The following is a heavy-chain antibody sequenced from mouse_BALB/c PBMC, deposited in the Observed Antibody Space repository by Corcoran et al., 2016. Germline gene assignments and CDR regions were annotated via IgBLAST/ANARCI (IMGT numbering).Heavy chain of an antibody. D-gene: IGHD2-4*01. CDR2: IYWDDDK. CDR1: GFSLSTSGMG. J-gene: IGHJ3*01. V-gene: IGHV8-12*01. CDR3: SRSMITTTEFAY. Sequence: QVTLKESGPGILQPSQTLSLTCSFSGFSLSTSGMGVSWIRQPSGKGLEWLAHIYWDDDKRYNPSLKSRLTISKDTSRNQVFLKITSVDTADTAIYYCSRSMITTTEFAYWGQGTLVTVSA.